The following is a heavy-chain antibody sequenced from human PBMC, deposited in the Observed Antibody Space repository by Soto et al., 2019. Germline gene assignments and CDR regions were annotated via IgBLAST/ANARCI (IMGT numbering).Heavy chain of an antibody. V-gene: IGHV3-48*03. D-gene: IGHD3-16*01. CDR3: ARVGGNTYGSLDI. CDR1: GFTFSNYE. J-gene: IGHJ3*02. Sequence: GGSLRLSCAASGFTFSNYEMNWVRQAPGKGLEWVSYISSSGSTIYYADSVKGRFTISRDNAKNSLYLQMNSLRAEDTAVYYCARVGGNTYGSLDICGKGTMVTVSS. CDR2: ISSSGSTI.